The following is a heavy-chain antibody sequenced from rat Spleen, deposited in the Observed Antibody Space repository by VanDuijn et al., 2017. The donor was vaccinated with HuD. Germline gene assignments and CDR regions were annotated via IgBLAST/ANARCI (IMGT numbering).Heavy chain of an antibody. D-gene: IGHD1-12*02. V-gene: IGHV5-46*01. CDR2: ISTSGAGT. CDR3: TTDTFYDGSYYPGGFDY. CDR1: GFTFSGFP. J-gene: IGHJ2*01. Sequence: EVQLVESGGGLVQPGRSLKLSCAASGFTFSGFPMAWVRQAPTEGLEWVASISTSGAGTFYRDSVKGRFTVSRDNAKSTLYLKLDSLRSEDTATYYCTTDTFYDGSYYPGGFDYWGQGVMVTVSS.